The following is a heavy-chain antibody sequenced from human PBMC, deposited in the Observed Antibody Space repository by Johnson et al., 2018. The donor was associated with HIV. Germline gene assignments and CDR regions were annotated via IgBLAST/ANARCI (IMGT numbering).Heavy chain of an antibody. D-gene: IGHD1-26*01. V-gene: IGHV3-30-3*01. CDR1: GFTFSSYA. Sequence: QVQLVESGGGVVQPGRSLRLSCAASGFTFSSYAMHWVRQAPGKGLEWVAVISYDGSNKYYADSVKGRFTISRDNSKNTLYLQMNSLRAEDTAVYYCARALEVGATTAKEAFDIWGQGTMVTVSS. J-gene: IGHJ3*02. CDR3: ARALEVGATTAKEAFDI. CDR2: ISYDGSNK.